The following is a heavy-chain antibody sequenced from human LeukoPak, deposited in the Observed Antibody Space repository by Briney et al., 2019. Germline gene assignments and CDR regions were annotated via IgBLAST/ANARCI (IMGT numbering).Heavy chain of an antibody. CDR1: GGSFSGYY. J-gene: IGHJ4*02. CDR2: INHSGSA. Sequence: SETLSLTCAVYGGSFSGYYWSWIRQPPGKGLEWMGEINHSGSANYNPSLKSRVTISVDTSKNQFSLKLSSVTAADTAVYYCARGMGEDIVVVPAAMYSFDYWGQGTLVTVSS. V-gene: IGHV4-34*01. CDR3: ARGMGEDIVVVPAAMYSFDY. D-gene: IGHD2-2*01.